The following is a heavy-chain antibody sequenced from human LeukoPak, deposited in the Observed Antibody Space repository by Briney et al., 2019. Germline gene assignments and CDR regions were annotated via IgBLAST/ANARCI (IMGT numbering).Heavy chain of an antibody. V-gene: IGHV3-49*04. Sequence: PGGSLRLSCAASGFTFITYGMSWVRQAPGKGLEWVGFIRIKAYGGTTEYAASVKGRFTISRDDSKSIAYLQMNSLKTEDTAVYYCTRGSCTNGVCYPFDYWGQGTLVTVSS. J-gene: IGHJ4*02. CDR3: TRGSCTNGVCYPFDY. CDR2: IRIKAYGGTT. CDR1: GFTFITYG. D-gene: IGHD2-8*01.